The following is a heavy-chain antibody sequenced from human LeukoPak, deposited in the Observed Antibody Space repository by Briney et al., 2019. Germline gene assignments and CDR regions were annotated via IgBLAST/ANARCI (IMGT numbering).Heavy chain of an antibody. V-gene: IGHV1-24*01. CDR3: ARDLVTMVRGVSFHFY. D-gene: IGHD3-10*01. Sequence: ASVKVSCKVSGYTLTELSMHWVRQAPGKGLEWMGGFDPEDGETIYAQKFQGRVTMTEDTSTDTAYMELSSLRSEDTAVYYCARDLVTMVRGVSFHFYWGQGTLVTVSS. CDR2: FDPEDGET. J-gene: IGHJ4*02. CDR1: GYTLTELS.